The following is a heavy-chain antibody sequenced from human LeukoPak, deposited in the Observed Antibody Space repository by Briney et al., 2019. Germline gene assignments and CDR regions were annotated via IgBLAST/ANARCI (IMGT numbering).Heavy chain of an antibody. CDR1: GFTFSSYA. Sequence: GGSLRLSCAASGFTFSSYAMHWVRQAPGKGLEWVAVISYDGSNKYYADSVKGRFTISRDNSKITLYLQMNSLRAEDTAVYYCAREYYYDSSGYSGFDYWGQGTLVTVSS. CDR3: AREYYYDSSGYSGFDY. J-gene: IGHJ4*02. CDR2: ISYDGSNK. D-gene: IGHD3-22*01. V-gene: IGHV3-30*04.